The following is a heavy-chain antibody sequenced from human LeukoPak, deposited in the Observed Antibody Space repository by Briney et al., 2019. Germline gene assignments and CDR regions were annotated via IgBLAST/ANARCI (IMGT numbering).Heavy chain of an antibody. J-gene: IGHJ6*02. CDR1: GYTFTSYD. D-gene: IGHD2-15*01. CDR3: ARGGVVTVKDYYYGMDV. V-gene: IGHV1-8*01. CDR2: MNPNSGNT. Sequence: WASVKVSCKASGYTFTSYDINWVRQATGQGLEWMGWMNPNSGNTGYAQKFQGRVTMTRNTSISTAYMELSSLRSEDTAVYYCARGGVVTVKDYYYGMDVWGQGTTVTVSS.